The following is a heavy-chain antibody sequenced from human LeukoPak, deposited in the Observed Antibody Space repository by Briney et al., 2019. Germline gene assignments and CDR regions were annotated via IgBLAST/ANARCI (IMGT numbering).Heavy chain of an antibody. CDR2: INKDGSST. D-gene: IGHD6-19*01. CDR1: GFTFSHYW. Sequence: GGSLRLSCAASGFTFSHYWMHWVRQVPGKGLVWVSHINKDGSSTTYADSVKGRFTISRDNAKNTLYLQMNSLRAEDTAVYYCVRERSGWLFDYWGQGTLVTVSS. CDR3: VRERSGWLFDY. J-gene: IGHJ4*02. V-gene: IGHV3-74*01.